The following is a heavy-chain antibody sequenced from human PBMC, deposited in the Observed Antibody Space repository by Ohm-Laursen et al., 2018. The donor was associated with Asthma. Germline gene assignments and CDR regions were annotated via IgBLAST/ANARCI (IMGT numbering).Heavy chain of an antibody. Sequence: SLRLSCTASGFTFNSYGIHWVRQAPGKGLVWVSRINSDGSSTSYADSVKGRFTISRDNAKNTLYLQMNSLRAEDTAVYYCAKDGGLLVVVTAFLEYWGQGTLVTVSS. V-gene: IGHV3-74*01. J-gene: IGHJ4*02. CDR3: AKDGGLLVVVTAFLEY. D-gene: IGHD2-21*02. CDR1: GFTFNSYG. CDR2: INSDGSST.